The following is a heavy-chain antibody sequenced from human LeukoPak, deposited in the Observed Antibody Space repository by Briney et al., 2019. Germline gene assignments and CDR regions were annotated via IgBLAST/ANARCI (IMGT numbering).Heavy chain of an antibody. V-gene: IGHV1-8*01. CDR1: GYTFTSYD. D-gene: IGHD6-6*01. CDR3: ARDRPSIAARPDYYYYYYYMDV. J-gene: IGHJ6*03. CDR2: MNPNSGNT. Sequence: GASVKVSCKASGYTFTSYDINWVRQATGQGLEWMGWMNPNSGNTGYAQKFQGRVNMTRNTSISAAYMELSSLRSEDTAVYYCARDRPSIAARPDYYYYYYYMDVWGKGTTVTVSS.